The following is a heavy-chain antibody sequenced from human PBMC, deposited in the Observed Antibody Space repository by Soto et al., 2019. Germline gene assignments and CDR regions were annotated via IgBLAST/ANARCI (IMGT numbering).Heavy chain of an antibody. Sequence: GGSLRLSCAASGFTFSSYAIHWVRQAPGKGLEWVAVISFDGDIQYYADSVKGRFTISRDNSKNTLYLQMDSLRAAGTAVYYCAKVSEGSMITFGGVIAYWGQGIQVTVSS. V-gene: IGHV3-30*18. CDR3: AKVSEGSMITFGGVIAY. CDR2: ISFDGDIQ. J-gene: IGHJ4*02. D-gene: IGHD3-16*02. CDR1: GFTFSSYA.